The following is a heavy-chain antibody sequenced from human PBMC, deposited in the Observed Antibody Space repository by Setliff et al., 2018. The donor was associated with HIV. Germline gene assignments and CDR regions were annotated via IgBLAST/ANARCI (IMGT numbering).Heavy chain of an antibody. D-gene: IGHD3-10*01. CDR3: ARAGGLRMDRGVVSDY. V-gene: IGHV1-8*01. J-gene: IGHJ4*02. CDR2: VYASTGHT. CDR1: GDKFGSFD. Sequence: GASVKVSGKTSGDKFGSFDINWVRQASGQGLEWVGWVYASTGHTAYAQKFQGRLTMTRNTSISTAYMELSGLISEDAAVYYCARAGGLRMDRGVVSDYWGQGTLVTVSS.